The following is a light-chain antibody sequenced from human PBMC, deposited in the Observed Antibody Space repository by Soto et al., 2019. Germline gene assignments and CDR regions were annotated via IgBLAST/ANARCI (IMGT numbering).Light chain of an antibody. CDR2: NVR. Sequence: QSALTQPASVSGSPGQSITISCSGTSSDFNYYNSVSWYQHHPGKAPKLMIYNVRNRPSGVSSRFSGSKSGNTASLTISGLQAEDEADYYCTSYTSSSTYVFGTGTKLTVL. CDR1: SSDFNYYNS. J-gene: IGLJ1*01. V-gene: IGLV2-14*03. CDR3: TSYTSSSTYV.